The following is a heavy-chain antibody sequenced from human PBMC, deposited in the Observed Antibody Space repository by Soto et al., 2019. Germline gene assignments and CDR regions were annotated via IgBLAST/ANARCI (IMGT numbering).Heavy chain of an antibody. CDR3: EILRSYYYDSNGYSDY. CDR1: GGSTSSCTWY. CDR2: VYYTGST. V-gene: IGHV4-39*01. J-gene: IGHJ4*02. Sequence: SETLSLTCSVSGGSTSSCTWYWVWMRQAKGQGLEWIGSVYYTGSTFYNPSLKSRVTISVDTSKNQFSLRLSSVTAADTAVYYCEILRSYYYDSNGYSDYCGQGTLVTVSS. D-gene: IGHD3-22*01.